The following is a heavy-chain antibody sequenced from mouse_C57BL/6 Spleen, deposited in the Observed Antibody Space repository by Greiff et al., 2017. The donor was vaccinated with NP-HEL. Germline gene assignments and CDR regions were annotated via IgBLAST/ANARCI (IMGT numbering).Heavy chain of an antibody. Sequence: EVQLQQSGGGLVQPKGSLKLSCAASGFSFNTYAMNWVRQAPGKGLEWVARIRSKSNNYATYYADSVKDRFTISRDYSESMLYLQMNNLKTEDTAMYYCVRHRDLLWFYWYFDVWGTGTTVTVSS. CDR2: IRSKSNNYAT. CDR1: GFSFNTYA. D-gene: IGHD2-2*01. CDR3: VRHRDLLWFYWYFDV. J-gene: IGHJ1*03. V-gene: IGHV10-1*01.